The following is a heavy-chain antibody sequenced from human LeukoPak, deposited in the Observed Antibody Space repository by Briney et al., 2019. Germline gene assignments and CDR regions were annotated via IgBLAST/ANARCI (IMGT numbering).Heavy chain of an antibody. Sequence: ASVKVSCKASGYTFNSYLVSWVRQVPGQGLEWMGWISGHNGNTDYAPNFKDRVTLTTDTSTSTAYMELRSLTSDDTAVYYCARELGFYFDNSGYYYFDSWGQGTPVTVSS. J-gene: IGHJ4*02. CDR2: ISGHNGNT. CDR1: GYTFNSYL. D-gene: IGHD3-22*01. V-gene: IGHV1-18*01. CDR3: ARELGFYFDNSGYYYFDS.